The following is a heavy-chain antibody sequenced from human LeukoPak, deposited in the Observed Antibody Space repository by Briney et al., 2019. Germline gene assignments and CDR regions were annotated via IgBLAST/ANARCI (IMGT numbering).Heavy chain of an antibody. CDR2: IKEDGSEK. CDR1: GFTFSNYW. Sequence: GGSLRLSCAASGFTFSNYWMSWVRQAPGKGPEWVANIKEDGSEKYYVDSVKGRFTISRDNANNSLYVQMNSLRVEDTGVYYCARESRGRSKIDYWGQGTLVTVSS. J-gene: IGHJ4*02. D-gene: IGHD4-17*01. CDR3: ARESRGRSKIDY. V-gene: IGHV3-7*01.